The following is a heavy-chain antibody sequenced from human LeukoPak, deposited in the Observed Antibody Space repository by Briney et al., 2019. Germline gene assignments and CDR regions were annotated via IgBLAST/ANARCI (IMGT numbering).Heavy chain of an antibody. V-gene: IGHV3-48*04. Sequence: GGSLRLSCAASGFTFSSYSMNWVRQAPGKGLEWVSYISSSSSTIYYADSVKGRFTISRDNAKNSLYLQMNSLRAEDTAVYYCAREHPSMTTVTPGVDYWGQGTLVTVSS. J-gene: IGHJ4*02. D-gene: IGHD4-17*01. CDR2: ISSSSSTI. CDR3: AREHPSMTTVTPGVDY. CDR1: GFTFSSYS.